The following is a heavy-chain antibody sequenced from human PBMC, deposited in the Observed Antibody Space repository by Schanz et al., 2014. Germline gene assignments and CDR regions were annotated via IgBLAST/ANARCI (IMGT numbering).Heavy chain of an antibody. CDR3: ARPIYDLWSGSFDY. V-gene: IGHV3-30*04. J-gene: IGHJ4*02. D-gene: IGHD3-3*01. CDR1: GFTFSSYA. CDR2: ISYEGSKK. Sequence: QVQLVESGGGVVQPGRSLRLSCAASGFTFSSYAMHWVRQAPGKGLEWVAVISYEGSKKYYPDSVQGRFTISRDNSKNTLYLQMNSLRAEDTAVYYCARPIYDLWSGSFDYWGQGTLVTVSS.